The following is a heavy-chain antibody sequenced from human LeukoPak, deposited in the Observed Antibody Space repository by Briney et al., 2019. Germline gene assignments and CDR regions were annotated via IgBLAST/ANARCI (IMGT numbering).Heavy chain of an antibody. CDR1: GDFVSSKNGA. Sequence: SQTLSLTCVVSGDFVSSKNGAWNWIRQSPSRGLEWLGRTYYRSKWYNDYAESMEGRMTISQDTSKNQYSLHLNSVTPDDTAVYYCARDFGTTGWHTFDYWGQGTLVTVSS. V-gene: IGHV6-1*01. CDR2: TYYRSKWYN. J-gene: IGHJ4*02. D-gene: IGHD6-19*01. CDR3: ARDFGTTGWHTFDY.